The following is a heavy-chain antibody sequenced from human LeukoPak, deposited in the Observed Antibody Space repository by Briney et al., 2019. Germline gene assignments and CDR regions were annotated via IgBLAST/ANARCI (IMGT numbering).Heavy chain of an antibody. D-gene: IGHD2-2*01. CDR2: ISGSGGST. J-gene: IGHJ4*02. CDR1: GFTFSSYA. Sequence: GRSLRLSCAASGFTFSSYAMSWVRQAPGKGLEWVSAISGSGGSTYYADSVKVRFTISRDNSKNTLYLQMNSLRAEDTAVYYCAKFKGSVVPAAIFDYWGQGTLVTVSS. CDR3: AKFKGSVVPAAIFDY. V-gene: IGHV3-23*01.